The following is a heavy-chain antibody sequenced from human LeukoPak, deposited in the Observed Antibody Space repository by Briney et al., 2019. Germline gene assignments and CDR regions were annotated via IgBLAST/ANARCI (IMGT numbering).Heavy chain of an antibody. J-gene: IGHJ4*02. CDR3: ARDFGGYSSGWSIGYFDY. CDR1: GYTFTSYG. CDR2: ISAYNGNT. V-gene: IGHV1-18*01. D-gene: IGHD6-19*01. Sequence: ASVKVSCKASGYTFTSYGISWVRQAPGQGLEWMGWISAYNGNTNCAQKLQGRVTMTTDTSTSTAYMELRSLRSDDTAVYYCARDFGGYSSGWSIGYFDYWGQGTLVAVSS.